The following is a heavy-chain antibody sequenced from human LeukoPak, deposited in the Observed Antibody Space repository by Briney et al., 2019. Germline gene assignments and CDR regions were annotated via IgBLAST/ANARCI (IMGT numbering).Heavy chain of an antibody. Sequence: ASVKVSXKASGYTFTGYYMHWVRQAPGQGLEWMGWMNPNSGNTGYAQKFQGRVTITRDTSISTAYMELSSLRSEDTAVYYCARNPPETGTFDYWGQGTLVTVSS. CDR1: GYTFTGYY. D-gene: IGHD1-1*01. J-gene: IGHJ4*02. CDR2: MNPNSGNT. CDR3: ARNPPETGTFDY. V-gene: IGHV1-8*03.